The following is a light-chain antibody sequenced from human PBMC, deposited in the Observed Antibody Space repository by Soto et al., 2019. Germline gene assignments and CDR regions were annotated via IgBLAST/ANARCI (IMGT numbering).Light chain of an antibody. V-gene: IGKV3-11*01. CDR2: DAS. Sequence: IVITQSPATLSVSPGERATLSFSASHSVSSYLALYRHKPGQAPRLLIYDASNRATGIPARFSGSGSGTDFTLTISSLEPEDFAVYYCQQRSNWPITFGQGTRLEIK. CDR3: QQRSNWPIT. J-gene: IGKJ5*01. CDR1: HSVSSY.